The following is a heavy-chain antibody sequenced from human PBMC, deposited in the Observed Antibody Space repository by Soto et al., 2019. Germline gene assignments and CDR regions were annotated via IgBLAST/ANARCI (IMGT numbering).Heavy chain of an antibody. Sequence: GGSLRLSCAASGFTFSSYWMSWVRQAPGKGLEWVANIKQDGSEKYYVDSVKGRFTISRDNAKNSLYLQMNSLRAEDAAVYYCARAGLNLPVGATDYWGLGPLVTASS. D-gene: IGHD1-26*01. CDR1: GFTFSSYW. CDR3: ARAGLNLPVGATDY. CDR2: IKQDGSEK. V-gene: IGHV3-7*05. J-gene: IGHJ4*02.